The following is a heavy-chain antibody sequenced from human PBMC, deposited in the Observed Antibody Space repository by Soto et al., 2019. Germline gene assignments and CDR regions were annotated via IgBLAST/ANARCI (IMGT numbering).Heavy chain of an antibody. Sequence: SETLSLTCAVYGGSFSGYYWSWIRQPPGKGLEWIGEINHSGSTNYNPSLKSRVTISVDTSKNQFSLKLSSVTAADTAVYYCARVDAYYYDSSGYQPKRYYFDYWGQGTLVTVSS. CDR2: INHSGST. J-gene: IGHJ4*02. D-gene: IGHD3-22*01. CDR1: GGSFSGYY. CDR3: ARVDAYYYDSSGYQPKRYYFDY. V-gene: IGHV4-34*01.